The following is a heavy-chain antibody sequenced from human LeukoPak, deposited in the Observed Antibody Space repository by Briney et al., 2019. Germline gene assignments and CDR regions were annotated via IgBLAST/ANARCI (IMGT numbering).Heavy chain of an antibody. Sequence: SQTLSLTCSVSGDSISRRSSYWTWIRQPAGRGLEWIGRVYSTGTPNYNPSLKSRLAMSVDTSKNQFSLTLNSVTAADTAVYFCTRGLQERDIIRGFDFWGPGILVTVSS. CDR2: VYSTGTP. J-gene: IGHJ4*01. CDR3: TRGLQERDIIRGFDF. CDR1: GDSISRRSSY. D-gene: IGHD3-10*01. V-gene: IGHV4-61*02.